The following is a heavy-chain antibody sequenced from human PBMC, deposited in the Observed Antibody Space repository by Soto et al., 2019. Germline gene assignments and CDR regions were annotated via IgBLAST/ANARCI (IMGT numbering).Heavy chain of an antibody. V-gene: IGHV1-24*01. D-gene: IGHD3-3*01. Sequence: GASGKVSCKVSGYNLTEFSMHWVRQAPGKGVEWMGGFDPEDGETIYAQKFQGRVTMTEDTSTDTAYMELSSLRSEDTAVYYCATGNTIFGVVTNPYYFDYWGQGTLVTVSS. CDR3: ATGNTIFGVVTNPYYFDY. CDR1: GYNLTEFS. J-gene: IGHJ4*02. CDR2: FDPEDGET.